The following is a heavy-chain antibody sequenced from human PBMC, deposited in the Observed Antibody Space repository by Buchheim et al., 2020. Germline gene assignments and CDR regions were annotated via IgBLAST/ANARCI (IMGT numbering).Heavy chain of an antibody. CDR1: GGSISSSSYY. D-gene: IGHD6-19*01. V-gene: IGHV4-39*01. CDR3: VRQGGSGWYEYFQH. Sequence: QLQLQESGPGLVKPSETLSLTCNVSGGSISSSSYYWGWIRQPPGKGLEWIGGIYYSGSTYYNPSLKSRVTISEDTSKTQFSLKLSSVTAADTAVYYCVRQGGSGWYEYFQHWGQGTL. CDR2: IYYSGST. J-gene: IGHJ1*01.